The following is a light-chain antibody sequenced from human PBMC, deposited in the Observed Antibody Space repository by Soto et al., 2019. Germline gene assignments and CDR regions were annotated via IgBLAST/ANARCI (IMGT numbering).Light chain of an antibody. CDR3: QHYNNWPFT. V-gene: IGKV3-15*01. J-gene: IGKJ2*01. Sequence: EIVMTQSPATLSVSPGESATLSCRASQSVSTNLAWYLQRPGQAPSLVIYGASARATGVPARFSGGGSGTEFTLTISSLQSEDFAVYYCQHYNNWPFTFGQGTKLEIK. CDR1: QSVSTN. CDR2: GAS.